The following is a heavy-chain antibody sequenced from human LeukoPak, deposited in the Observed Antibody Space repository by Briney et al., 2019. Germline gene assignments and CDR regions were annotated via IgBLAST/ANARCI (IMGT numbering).Heavy chain of an antibody. CDR2: FYTSGNT. Sequence: SETLSLTCSVSGTSITPYSWSWIRQPPGWGLEWIGYFYTSGNTHQNPSLKSRVTMSIDASKNQFSLKLSSVTAADTAVYYCAREQHIPYWFDPWGQGTLVTVSS. D-gene: IGHD2-21*01. CDR1: GTSITPYS. CDR3: AREQHIPYWFDP. J-gene: IGHJ5*02. V-gene: IGHV4-4*09.